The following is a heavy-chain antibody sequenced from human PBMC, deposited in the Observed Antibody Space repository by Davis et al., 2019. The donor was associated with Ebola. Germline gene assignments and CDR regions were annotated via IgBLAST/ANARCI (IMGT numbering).Heavy chain of an antibody. CDR2: VNHRGTT. D-gene: IGHD5-18*01. V-gene: IGHV4-34*01. J-gene: IGHJ4*02. CDR3: ARGGYSYGSLDY. Sequence: SETLSLTCAVYGGSFSGYYWSWIRQPPGKGLEWIGEVNHRGTTDYNPSLKSRVTMSVDTSKNQFSLKLKSVTAADTAVYYCARGGYSYGSLDYWGQGTLVTVSS. CDR1: GGSFSGYY.